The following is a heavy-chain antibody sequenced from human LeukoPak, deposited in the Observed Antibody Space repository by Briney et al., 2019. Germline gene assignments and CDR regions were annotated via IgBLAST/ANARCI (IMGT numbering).Heavy chain of an antibody. J-gene: IGHJ4*02. V-gene: IGHV3-7*02. CDR3: ATNLNYDREFDY. CDR1: GFTFSSYW. Sequence: GGSLRLSCAASGFTFSSYWMSWVRQAPGKGLEWVANIKQDGSEKYYVDSVKGRFTISRDNAKNSLYLQMYSLRAEDTAVYYCATNLNYDREFDYWGQGTLVTVSS. D-gene: IGHD3-22*01. CDR2: IKQDGSEK.